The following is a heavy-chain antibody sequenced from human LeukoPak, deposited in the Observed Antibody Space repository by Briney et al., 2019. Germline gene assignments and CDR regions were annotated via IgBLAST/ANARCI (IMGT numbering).Heavy chain of an antibody. CDR2: IYYSGST. V-gene: IGHV4-59*08. J-gene: IGHJ3*02. CDR3: ARRTTSDAFDI. D-gene: IGHD1-1*01. Sequence: SETLSLTRTVSGGSISSYYWSWIRQPPGKGLEWIGYIYYSGSTNYNPSLKSRVTISVDTSKNQFSLKLSSVTAADTAVYYCARRTTSDAFDIWGQGTMVTVSS. CDR1: GGSISSYY.